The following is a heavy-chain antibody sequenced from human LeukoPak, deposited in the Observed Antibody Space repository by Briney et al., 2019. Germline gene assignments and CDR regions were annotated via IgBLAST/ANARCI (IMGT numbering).Heavy chain of an antibody. J-gene: IGHJ6*02. V-gene: IGHV1-2*06. CDR2: INPNSGGT. CDR1: GYIFPDYY. Sequence: GASVKVSCKGSGYIFPDYYIYWVRQAPGQGLEWMGRINPNSGGTNYAQNFQGRVTMTRDTSISTVYMELSRLRSDDTAVYYCARDGGYCSSGTICYSRVEYYYYGLDVWGQGTTVTVSS. D-gene: IGHD2-2*01. CDR3: ARDGGYCSSGTICYSRVEYYYYGLDV.